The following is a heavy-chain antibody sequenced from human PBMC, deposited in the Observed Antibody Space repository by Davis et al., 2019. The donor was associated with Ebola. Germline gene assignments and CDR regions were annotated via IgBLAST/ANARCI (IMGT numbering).Heavy chain of an antibody. D-gene: IGHD4-17*01. J-gene: IGHJ4*02. Sequence: SETLSLTCTVSGGSITYYYWSWIRQPPGKGLEWIGNIYYSGSTNYNPSLKSRVTISVDTSKNQFSLKLNSVTAADTAVYYCARGPTRYYFDYWGQGNLVTVSS. CDR3: ARGPTRYYFDY. CDR2: IYYSGST. CDR1: GGSITYYY. V-gene: IGHV4-59*01.